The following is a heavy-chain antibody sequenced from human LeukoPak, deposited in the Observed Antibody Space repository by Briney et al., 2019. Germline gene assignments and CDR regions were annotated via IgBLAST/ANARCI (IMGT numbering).Heavy chain of an antibody. J-gene: IGHJ4*02. CDR3: ARRYDSGSYYRH. V-gene: IGHV4-34*01. CDR1: GGSFSGYY. Sequence: SETLSLTCGVYGGSFSGYYWSWIRQPPGKGLEWIGEINHSGSTNYNPSLKSRVTISVDTSKNLFSLRLSFVTAADTAVYYCARRYDSGSYYRHWGQGTLVTVSS. D-gene: IGHD3-10*01. CDR2: INHSGST.